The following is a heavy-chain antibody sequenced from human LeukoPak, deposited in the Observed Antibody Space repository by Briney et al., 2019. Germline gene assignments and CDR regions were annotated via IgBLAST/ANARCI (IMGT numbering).Heavy chain of an antibody. Sequence: ASVKVSCKASGYTFTSYYMHWVRQAPGQGLEWMGIINPSGGSTNYAQKFQGRVTITTDESTSTAYMELSSLRSEDTAVYYCARVKRYDYYYMDVWGKGTTVTVSS. D-gene: IGHD5-24*01. CDR2: INPSGGST. CDR3: ARVKRYDYYYMDV. V-gene: IGHV1-46*01. J-gene: IGHJ6*03. CDR1: GYTFTSYY.